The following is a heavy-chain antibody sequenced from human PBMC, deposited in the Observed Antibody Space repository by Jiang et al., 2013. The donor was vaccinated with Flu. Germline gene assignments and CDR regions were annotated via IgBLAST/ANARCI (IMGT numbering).Heavy chain of an antibody. CDR3: AREEQGYSSSSEPARYYYYYYGMDV. V-gene: IGHV4-4*07. CDR1: GGSISSYY. CDR2: IYTSGST. Sequence: ALLKPSETLSLTCTVSGGSISSYYWSWIRQPAGKGLEWIGRIYTSGSTNYNPSLKSRVTMSVDTSKNQFSLKLSSVTAADTAVYYCAREEQGYSSSSEPARYYYYYYGMDV. D-gene: IGHD6-6*01. J-gene: IGHJ6*01.